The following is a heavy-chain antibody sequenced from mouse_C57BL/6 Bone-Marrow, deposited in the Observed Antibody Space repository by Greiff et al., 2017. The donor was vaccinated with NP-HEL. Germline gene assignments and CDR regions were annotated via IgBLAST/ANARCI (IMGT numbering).Heavy chain of an antibody. CDR1: GFHIKDDY. V-gene: IGHV14-4*01. D-gene: IGHD4-1*01. CDR2: IDPENGDT. CDR3: TTDWPFAY. Sequence: EVQLQQSGAELVRPGASVKLSCTASGFHIKDDYMHWVKQRPEQGLEWIGWIDPENGDTEYASKFQGKATITADTSSNTAYLQLSSLTSEDTAVYYCTTDWPFAYWGQGTLVTVSA. J-gene: IGHJ3*01.